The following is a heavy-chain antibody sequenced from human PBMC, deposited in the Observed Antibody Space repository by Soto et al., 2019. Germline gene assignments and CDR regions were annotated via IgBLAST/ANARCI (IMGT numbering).Heavy chain of an antibody. Sequence: QVQLVQSGAEVRKPGSSVKVSCQASGGTFSNSTVTWVRQAPGQGLEWMGRLIPILGLANYAQMFRGRLTITAAKSTTTAYMELRSLRSEATAIYYCARFKLGDDYWGQGTLVTVSS. CDR2: LIPILGLA. CDR3: ARFKLGDDY. J-gene: IGHJ4*02. V-gene: IGHV1-69*02. D-gene: IGHD5-12*01. CDR1: GGTFSNST.